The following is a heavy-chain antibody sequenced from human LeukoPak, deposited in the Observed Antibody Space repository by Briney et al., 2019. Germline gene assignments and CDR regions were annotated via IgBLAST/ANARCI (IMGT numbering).Heavy chain of an antibody. V-gene: IGHV4-34*01. CDR1: GGSFSGYY. J-gene: IGHJ3*02. CDR3: AAYCGGDCLENAKGSDAFDI. D-gene: IGHD2-21*02. CDR2: INHSGST. Sequence: PSETLSLTCAVYGGSFSGYYWSWIRQPPGKGLEWIGEINHSGSTDYNPSLKSRVTISVDTSKNQFSLKLSSVTAADTAVYYCAAYCGGDCLENAKGSDAFDIWGQGTMVTVSS.